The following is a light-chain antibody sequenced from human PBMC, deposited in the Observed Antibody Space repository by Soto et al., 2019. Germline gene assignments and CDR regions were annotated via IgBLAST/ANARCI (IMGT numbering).Light chain of an antibody. CDR3: SAWDDSLNGVV. V-gene: IGLV1-44*01. Sequence: QSVLTQPPSASGTPGQRVTISCSGDSSNIGTNTVNWYQQLPGTAPKIHIYSNNQRPSGVPDRFSGSKSGTSASLAISGLQSEDEAHYYCSAWDDSLNGVVFGGGTKLTVL. CDR2: SNN. J-gene: IGLJ3*02. CDR1: SSNIGTNT.